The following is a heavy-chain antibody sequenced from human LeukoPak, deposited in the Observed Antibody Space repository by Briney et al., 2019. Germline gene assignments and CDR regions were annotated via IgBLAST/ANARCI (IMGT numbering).Heavy chain of an antibody. CDR2: IKQDESDK. J-gene: IGHJ6*02. V-gene: IGHV3-7*03. Sequence: GGSLRLFCAASGFTFSNYWMSWVRQTPGKGLEWVANIKQDESDKYYVDSVKGRFTISRDNAKNSLYLQMNSLRAEDTAVYYCAREGPTSWRSPMDVWGQGTTVTVSS. D-gene: IGHD5-24*01. CDR1: GFTFSNYW. CDR3: AREGPTSWRSPMDV.